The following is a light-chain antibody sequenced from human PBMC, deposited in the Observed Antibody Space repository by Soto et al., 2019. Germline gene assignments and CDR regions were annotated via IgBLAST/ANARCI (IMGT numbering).Light chain of an antibody. CDR3: QQYKNWPPRT. CDR1: QSVSSN. Sequence: EIVMTQSPVTLSVSPGERATLSCRASQSVSSNLAWYQQKPGQAPRLLIYGASSRATGIPARFSGSGSGTEFTLTISSRQSEDVAVYYCQQYKNWPPRTFGQGTKVEMK. V-gene: IGKV3-15*01. J-gene: IGKJ1*01. CDR2: GAS.